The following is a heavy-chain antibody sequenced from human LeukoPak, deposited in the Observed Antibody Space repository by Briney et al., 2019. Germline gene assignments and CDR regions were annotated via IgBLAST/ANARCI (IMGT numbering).Heavy chain of an antibody. CDR3: AKDQKDSTSWYFDY. Sequence: AGGSLRLSCAASGFTFSSYGMHWVRQAPGKGLEWVAFIRNDGNIKYYADSVKGRFTISRDNSRNTTYLQMNSLRAEDTAVYYCAKDQKDSTSWYFDYWGQGTLVTVSS. CDR2: IRNDGNIK. CDR1: GFTFSSYG. J-gene: IGHJ4*02. V-gene: IGHV3-30*02. D-gene: IGHD6-13*01.